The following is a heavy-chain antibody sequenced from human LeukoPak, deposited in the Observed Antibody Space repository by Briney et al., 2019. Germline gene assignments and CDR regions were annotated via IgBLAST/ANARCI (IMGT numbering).Heavy chain of an antibody. Sequence: GGSLRLSCAASGFTFSSYAMSRVRQAPGKGLEWVSAISGSGGSTYYADSVKGRFTISRDNSKNTLYLQMNSLRAEDTAVYYCAKDLRTGLVVIGFDYWGQGTLVTVSS. V-gene: IGHV3-23*01. CDR1: GFTFSSYA. J-gene: IGHJ4*02. D-gene: IGHD3-22*01. CDR3: AKDLRTGLVVIGFDY. CDR2: ISGSGGST.